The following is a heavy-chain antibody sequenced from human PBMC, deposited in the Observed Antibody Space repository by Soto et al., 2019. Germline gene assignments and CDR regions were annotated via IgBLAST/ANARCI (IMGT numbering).Heavy chain of an antibody. V-gene: IGHV3-9*01. Sequence: DVQLVESGGGLVQPGRSLRLSCAASGFTFDDYAMHWVRQAPGKGLEWVSGISWNSGSIGYADSVKGRFTISRDNAKNFLYRQKNSLGAEDTALYYCGKDRGGGGYYYYMDVWGKGTTVTVSS. CDR3: GKDRGGGGYYYYMDV. J-gene: IGHJ6*03. CDR2: ISWNSGSI. CDR1: GFTFDDYA. D-gene: IGHD3-16*01.